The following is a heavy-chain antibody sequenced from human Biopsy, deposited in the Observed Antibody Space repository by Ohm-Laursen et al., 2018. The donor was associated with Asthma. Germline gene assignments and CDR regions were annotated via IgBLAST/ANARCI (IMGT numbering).Heavy chain of an antibody. V-gene: IGHV4-39*02. Sequence: PSQTLSLICIVSGDALSTSGSYWGWIRQSPGKGLEWIGSIHYSGRTYYNPSLESRVTISADTSKNHFSLKVTSVTAADTAVYYCARAVSSSSYWYFDLWGRGDLVTVSS. CDR2: IHYSGRT. J-gene: IGHJ2*01. D-gene: IGHD6-6*01. CDR3: ARAVSSSSYWYFDL. CDR1: GDALSTSGSY.